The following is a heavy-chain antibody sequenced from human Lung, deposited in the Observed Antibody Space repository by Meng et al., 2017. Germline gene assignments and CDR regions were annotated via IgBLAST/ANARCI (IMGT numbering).Heavy chain of an antibody. CDR3: TNDRLNH. CDR2: INRDGTKP. Sequence: EVQLVESGGGFVPPGASLRPSWAASGFTFTDHWMHWVRQGPGKGLVWVSRINRDGTKPTYADSVKGRFTISRDNAKNTLYLQMNNLRAEDTAFYYCTNDRLNHWGQGALVTVSS. D-gene: IGHD1-1*01. CDR1: GFTFTDHW. J-gene: IGHJ1*01. V-gene: IGHV3-74*01.